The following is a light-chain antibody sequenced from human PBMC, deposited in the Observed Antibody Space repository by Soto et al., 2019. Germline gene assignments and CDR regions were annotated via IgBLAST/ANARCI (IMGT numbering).Light chain of an antibody. Sequence: QSALTQPASVSGSPGQSITISCTGTSSDVGGYNYVSWYQQHPGKAPKFIIYDVRNRPSGVSNRFSGSRSGNTASLTISGLQAEDEADYSCSSFSSSSTLVVFGGGTKVTVL. V-gene: IGLV2-14*01. CDR3: SSFSSSSTLVV. CDR1: SSDVGGYNY. CDR2: DVR. J-gene: IGLJ2*01.